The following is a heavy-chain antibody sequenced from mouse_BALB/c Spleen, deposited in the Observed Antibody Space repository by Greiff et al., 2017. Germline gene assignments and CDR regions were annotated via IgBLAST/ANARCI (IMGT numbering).Heavy chain of an antibody. D-gene: IGHD1-1*01. Sequence: EVQLQQSGAELVKPGASVKLSCTASGFNIKDTYMHWVKQRPEQGLEWIGRIDPANGNTKYDPKFQGKATITADTSSNTAYLQLSSLTSEDTAVYYGASQEVVARYWYFDVWGAGTTVTVSA. CDR3: ASQEVVARYWYFDV. CDR1: GFNIKDTY. J-gene: IGHJ1*01. V-gene: IGHV14-3*02. CDR2: IDPANGNT.